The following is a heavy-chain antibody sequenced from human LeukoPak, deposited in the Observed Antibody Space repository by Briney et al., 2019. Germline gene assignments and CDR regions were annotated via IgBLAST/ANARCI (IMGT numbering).Heavy chain of an antibody. Sequence: PGGSLRLSWAAYGFTFSSYSMNWVRQAPGKGLEWVSSISSRSSYIYYADSVKGRLSISRDNAKNSLYLKMNSLRAEDTAVYYCASVYCSSTSCLPDDAFDIWGQGTMVTVSS. V-gene: IGHV3-21*01. CDR2: ISSRSSYI. CDR3: ASVYCSSTSCLPDDAFDI. J-gene: IGHJ3*02. CDR1: GFTFSSYS. D-gene: IGHD2-2*01.